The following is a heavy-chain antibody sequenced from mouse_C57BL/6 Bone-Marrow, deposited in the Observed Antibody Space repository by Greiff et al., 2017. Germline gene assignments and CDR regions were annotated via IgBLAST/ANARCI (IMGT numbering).Heavy chain of an antibody. CDR3: ARGWLLRGAY. CDR2: ISDGGSYT. Sequence: EVQLVESGGGLVKPGGSLKLSCAASGFTFSSYAMSWVRPTPEKRLAWVATISDGGSYTYYPDNVKGRFTISRDNAKNNLYLQMSHLKSEDTAMYYCARGWLLRGAYWGQGTLVTVSA. CDR1: GFTFSSYA. J-gene: IGHJ3*01. D-gene: IGHD2-3*01. V-gene: IGHV5-4*01.